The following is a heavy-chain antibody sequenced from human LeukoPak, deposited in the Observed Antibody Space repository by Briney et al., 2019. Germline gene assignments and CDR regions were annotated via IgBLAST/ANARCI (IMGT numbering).Heavy chain of an antibody. J-gene: IGHJ4*02. D-gene: IGHD6-19*01. CDR3: VKGKSSGWYRAQFAY. V-gene: IGHV3-64D*09. Sequence: GGSLRLSCSASGFTFSSYAMHWVRQAPGKGLEYVSAISSNGGSTYYADSVKGRFTISRDNSKNTLYLQMSSLRAEDTAVYYCVKGKSSGWYRAQFAYWGQGTLVTVSS. CDR1: GFTFSSYA. CDR2: ISSNGGST.